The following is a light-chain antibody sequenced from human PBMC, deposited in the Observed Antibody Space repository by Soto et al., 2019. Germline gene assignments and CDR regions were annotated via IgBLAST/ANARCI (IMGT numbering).Light chain of an antibody. CDR2: GPS. J-gene: IGKJ1*01. V-gene: IGKV3-20*01. Sequence: EIVLTQSPGTLSLSPGEAATLSCRARQTISSSYLAWYQQKPGQAPRLLIYGPSSRATGIPDRFSSSGSGTDFTLTISRLEPEDFAVYYCQHYTSSPWAFGQGTKVEIK. CDR1: QTISSSY. CDR3: QHYTSSPWA.